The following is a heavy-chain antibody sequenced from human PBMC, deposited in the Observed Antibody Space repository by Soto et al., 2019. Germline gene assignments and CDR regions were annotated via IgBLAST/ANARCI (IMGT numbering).Heavy chain of an antibody. J-gene: IGHJ5*02. V-gene: IGHV3-23*01. Sequence: PGGSLRLSCAASGFTFSNFDMNWVRQAPGKGLEWVSHVSGSGDVTFHADSVKGRFTISRDNSKNMVYLQMNSLRADDTAVYFCAKDHFPDYDIMIGYNLFDHWGQGTMVTVSS. CDR1: GFTFSNFD. CDR2: VSGSGDVT. CDR3: AKDHFPDYDIMIGYNLFDH. D-gene: IGHD3-9*01.